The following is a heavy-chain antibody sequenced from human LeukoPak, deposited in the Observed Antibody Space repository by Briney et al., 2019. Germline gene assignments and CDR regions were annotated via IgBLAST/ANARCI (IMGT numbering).Heavy chain of an antibody. V-gene: IGHV3-30*02. Sequence: PGGSLRLSCAASGFTFSSYGMHWVRQAPGKGLEWVAFIRYDGSNKYYADSVKGRFTISRDNSKNTLYLQMNSLRAEDTAVYYCARDEGTYYDFWSGYYNWFDPWGQGTLVTVSS. CDR2: IRYDGSNK. CDR1: GFTFSSYG. J-gene: IGHJ5*02. CDR3: ARDEGTYYDFWSGYYNWFDP. D-gene: IGHD3-3*01.